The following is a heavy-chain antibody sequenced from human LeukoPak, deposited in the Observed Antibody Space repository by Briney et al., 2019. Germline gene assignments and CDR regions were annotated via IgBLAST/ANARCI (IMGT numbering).Heavy chain of an antibody. V-gene: IGHV1-8*02. CDR3: ARAGVDP. CDR1: GYTFTGYY. J-gene: IGHJ5*02. Sequence: ASVKVSCKASGYTFTGYYMHWVRQAPGQGLEWMGWMNPNSGNTGYAQKFQGRVTMTRNTSISTAYMELSSLRSEDTAVYYCARAGVDPWGQGTLVTVSS. CDR2: MNPNSGNT. D-gene: IGHD3-10*01.